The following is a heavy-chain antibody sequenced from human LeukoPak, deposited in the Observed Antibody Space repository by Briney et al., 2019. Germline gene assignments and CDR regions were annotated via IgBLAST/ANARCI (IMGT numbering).Heavy chain of an antibody. CDR1: GFTFSSYG. V-gene: IGHV3-33*01. CDR3: ARSDAFDI. CDR2: IWYDGSNK. Sequence: GGSLRLSCAASGFTFSSYGMHRVHQAPDKGLEWVAVIWYDGSNKYYADSVKGRFTISRDNSKNTLYLQMNSLRAEDTAVYYCARSDAFDIWGQGTMVTVSS. J-gene: IGHJ3*02.